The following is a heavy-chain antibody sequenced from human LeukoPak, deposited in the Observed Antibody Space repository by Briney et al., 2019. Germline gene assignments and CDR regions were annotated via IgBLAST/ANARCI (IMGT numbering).Heavy chain of an antibody. D-gene: IGHD6-13*01. CDR1: GLTFSSYW. V-gene: IGHV3-33*08. CDR3: ARGAAAAGSLAEYFQH. CDR2: IWYDGSNK. Sequence: GGSLRLSCAASGLTFSSYWMRWVRQAPGKGRDWVAVIWYDGSNKYYADSVKGRFTISRDNSKNTLYLQMNSLRAEDTAVYYCARGAAAAGSLAEYFQHWGQGTLVTVSS. J-gene: IGHJ1*01.